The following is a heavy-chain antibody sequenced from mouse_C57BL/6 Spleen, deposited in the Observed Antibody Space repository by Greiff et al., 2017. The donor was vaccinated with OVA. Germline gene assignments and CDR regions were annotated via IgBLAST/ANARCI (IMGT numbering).Heavy chain of an antibody. CDR2: INPYNGGT. CDR1: GYTFTDYY. D-gene: IGHD1-1*01. CDR3: AGAVVRGYAMDY. J-gene: IGHJ4*01. V-gene: IGHV1-19*01. Sequence: VHVKQSGPVLVKPGASVKMSCKASGYTFTDYYMNWVKQSHGKSLEWIGVINPYNGGTSYNQKFKGKATLTVDKSSSTAYMELNSLTSEDSAVYYGAGAVVRGYAMDYWGQGTSVTVSS.